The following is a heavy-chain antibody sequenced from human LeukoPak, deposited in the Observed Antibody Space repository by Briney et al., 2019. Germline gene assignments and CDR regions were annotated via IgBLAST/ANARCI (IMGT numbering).Heavy chain of an antibody. Sequence: GGSLRLSCAASGFTFSSYWMSWVRQAPGRGLEWVANIKQDGSEKYYVDSVKGRFTISRDNAKNSLYLQMNSLRAEDTAVYYCAREMGYCSSTSCSPGAFDIWGQGTMVTVSS. CDR3: AREMGYCSSTSCSPGAFDI. J-gene: IGHJ3*02. V-gene: IGHV3-7*01. CDR2: IKQDGSEK. D-gene: IGHD2-2*01. CDR1: GFTFSSYW.